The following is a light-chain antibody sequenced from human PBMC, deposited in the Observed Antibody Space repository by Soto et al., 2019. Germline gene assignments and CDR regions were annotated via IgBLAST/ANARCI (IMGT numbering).Light chain of an antibody. CDR2: DVN. V-gene: IGLV2-14*01. CDR1: SSDVGGYNY. Sequence: QSVLTQPASVSGSPGQSITISCTGTSSDVGGYNYVSWYQQHPGKAPKLMICDVNNRPSGVSNRFSGSKSGNTASLTISGLQAEDESDYYCSSYTSSNTVVFGGGTKRTVL. J-gene: IGLJ2*01. CDR3: SSYTSSNTVV.